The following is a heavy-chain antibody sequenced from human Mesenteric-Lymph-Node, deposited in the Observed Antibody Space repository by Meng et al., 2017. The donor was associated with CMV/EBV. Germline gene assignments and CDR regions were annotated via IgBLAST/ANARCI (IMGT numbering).Heavy chain of an antibody. J-gene: IGHJ4*02. CDR2: IYSGGTTS. CDR1: GFTFSNYA. D-gene: IGHD3/OR15-3a*01. CDR3: AKDLRGDFWTAYYPSFDS. Sequence: GESLKISCAASGFTFSNYAMSWVRQAPGKGLEWVSVIYSGGTTSYYADSVKGRFTISRDNSKYTLSLQMNSLRAEDTAVYYCAKDLRGDFWTAYYPSFDSWGQGRLVTVSS. V-gene: IGHV3-23*03.